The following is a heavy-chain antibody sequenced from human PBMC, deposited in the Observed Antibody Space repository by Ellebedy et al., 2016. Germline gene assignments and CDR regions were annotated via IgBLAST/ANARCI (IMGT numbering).Heavy chain of an antibody. CDR2: IIPMSGIV. D-gene: IGHD2-2*01. V-gene: IGHV1-69*10. CDR1: GGTFSTFV. Sequence: ASVKVSCKASGGTFSTFVVSWVRQAPGQGLGWMGGIIPMSGIVHYAQKFQGGVTITADKSTGTAHLELSSLRSEDTAVYYCARGGSCTSSSCYYGAFDVWGQGTMVTVSS. CDR3: ARGGSCTSSSCYYGAFDV. J-gene: IGHJ3*01.